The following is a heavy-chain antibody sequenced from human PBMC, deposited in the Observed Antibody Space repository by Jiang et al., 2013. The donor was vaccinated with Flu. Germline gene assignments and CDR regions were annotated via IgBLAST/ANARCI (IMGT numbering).Heavy chain of an antibody. J-gene: IGHJ4*02. CDR2: IYHSGST. CDR3: ASATVKGFDY. V-gene: IGHV4-30-2*01. D-gene: IGHD4-17*01. CDR1: GGSISSGGYS. Sequence: GSGLVKPSQTLSLTCAVSGGSISSGGYSWSWIRQPPGKGLEWIGYIYHSGSTYYNPSLKSRVTISVDRSKNQFSLKLSSVTAADTAVYYCASATVKGFDYWGQGTLVTVSS.